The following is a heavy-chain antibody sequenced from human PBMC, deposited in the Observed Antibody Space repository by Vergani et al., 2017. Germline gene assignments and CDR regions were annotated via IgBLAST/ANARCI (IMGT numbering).Heavy chain of an antibody. J-gene: IGHJ5*02. CDR2: IIPILGIA. CDR1: GGTFSSYA. CDR3: ARGTRPTVTTKVGWFDP. Sequence: QVQLVQSGAEVKKPGASVKVSCKASGGTFSSYAISWVRQAPGQGLEWMGRIIPILGIANYAQKFPSRVTITADKSTSTAYMELSSLRSEDTAVYYCARGTRPTVTTKVGWFDPWGQGTLVTVSS. D-gene: IGHD4-17*01. V-gene: IGHV1-69*04.